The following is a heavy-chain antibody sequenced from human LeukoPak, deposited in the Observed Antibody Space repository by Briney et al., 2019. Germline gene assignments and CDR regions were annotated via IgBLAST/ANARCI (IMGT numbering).Heavy chain of an antibody. V-gene: IGHV1-69*05. J-gene: IGHJ6*03. Sequence: ASVKVSCKASGGTFSSYAISWVRQAPGQGLEWMGGIIPIFGTANYAQKFQGRVTITTDESTSTAYMELSSLRSEDTAVYYCARDSAHDFWSGYYGYYYYYMDVWGKGTTVTVSS. D-gene: IGHD3-3*01. CDR2: IIPIFGTA. CDR3: ARDSAHDFWSGYYGYYYYYMDV. CDR1: GGTFSSYA.